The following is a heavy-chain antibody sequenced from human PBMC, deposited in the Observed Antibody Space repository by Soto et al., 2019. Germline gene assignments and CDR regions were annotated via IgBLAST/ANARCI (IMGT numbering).Heavy chain of an antibody. V-gene: IGHV4-31*01. CDR1: GGSISSGGHY. Sequence: SETLSLTCTVSGGSISSGGHYWSWIRQHPGKGLEWIGYIYYSGSTYYNPSLKSQVTISVDTSKNQFSLKLSSVTAADTAVYYCAREGRGIAVAGTRQGWFDPWGQGTLVTVSS. J-gene: IGHJ5*02. CDR3: AREGRGIAVAGTRQGWFDP. D-gene: IGHD6-19*01. CDR2: IYYSGST.